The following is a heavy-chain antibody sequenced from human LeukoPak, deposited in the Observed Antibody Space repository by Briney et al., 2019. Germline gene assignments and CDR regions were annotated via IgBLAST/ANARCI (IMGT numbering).Heavy chain of an antibody. J-gene: IGHJ5*02. CDR2: IYYSGCT. D-gene: IGHD6-19*01. Sequence: SETLSLTCTVSDGSISNYYWSWIRQPPGKGLEWIGYIYYSGCTIYNPSLKSRVTMSVDTSKNQFSLKLSSVTAADTAVYYCARNAAVATSRSWFDPWGQGTLVTVSS. CDR1: DGSISNYY. CDR3: ARNAAVATSRSWFDP. V-gene: IGHV4-59*08.